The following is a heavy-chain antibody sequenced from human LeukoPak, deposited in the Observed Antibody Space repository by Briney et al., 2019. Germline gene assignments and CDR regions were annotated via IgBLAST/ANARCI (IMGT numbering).Heavy chain of an antibody. V-gene: IGHV3-21*06. J-gene: IGHJ4*02. CDR1: GLTFSSFS. D-gene: IGHD3-22*01. CDR3: ARLRRNSDKSGFYYYYDY. Sequence: GGSLRLSCAASGLTFSSFSFNWVRQGPGKGLEWVSSINTVASYIYYADSVKGRFTISRDNAKNSLYPQMNSLRAEDTGVYYCARLRRNSDKSGFYYYYDYWGQGTLVTVSS. CDR2: INTVASYI.